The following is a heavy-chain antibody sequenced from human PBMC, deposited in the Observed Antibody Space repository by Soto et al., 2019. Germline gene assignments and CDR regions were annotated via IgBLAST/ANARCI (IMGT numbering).Heavy chain of an antibody. V-gene: IGHV1-69*13. J-gene: IGHJ6*02. Sequence: SVKVSCKASGGTFSSYAISWVRQAPGQGLEWMGGIIPIFGTANYARKFQGRVTITADESTSTAYMELSSLRSEDTAVYYCARNGDYYDFCGAPPAAQYYYYGMDVWGQVSTVTV. D-gene: IGHD3-22*01. CDR3: ARNGDYYDFCGAPPAAQYYYYGMDV. CDR1: GGTFSSYA. CDR2: IIPIFGTA.